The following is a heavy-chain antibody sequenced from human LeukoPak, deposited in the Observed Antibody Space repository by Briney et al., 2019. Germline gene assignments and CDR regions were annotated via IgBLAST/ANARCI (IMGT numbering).Heavy chain of an antibody. CDR1: GGSTSSSSYY. CDR3: AREGSYYDSSGYLWHYYYYMDV. V-gene: IGHV4-39*07. J-gene: IGHJ6*03. CDR2: IYYSGST. D-gene: IGHD3-22*01. Sequence: SETLSLTCTVSGGSTSSSSYYWGWIRQPPGKGLEWIGSIYYSGSTYYNPSLKSRVTISVDTSKNQFSLKLSSVTAADTAVYYCAREGSYYDSSGYLWHYYYYMDVWGKGTTVTISS.